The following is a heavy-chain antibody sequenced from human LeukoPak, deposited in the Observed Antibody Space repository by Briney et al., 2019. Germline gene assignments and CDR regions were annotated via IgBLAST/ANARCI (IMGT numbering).Heavy chain of an antibody. CDR2: FDPEDGET. CDR3: ATVGTTVVTRVFDY. D-gene: IGHD4-23*01. J-gene: IGHJ4*02. Sequence: ASVKVSCKASGYTFTSYYMHWVRQAPGKGLEWMGGFDPEDGETIYAQKFQGRVTMTEDTSTDTAYMELSSLRSEDTAVYYCATVGTTVVTRVFDYWGQGTLVTVSS. CDR1: GYTFTSYY. V-gene: IGHV1-24*01.